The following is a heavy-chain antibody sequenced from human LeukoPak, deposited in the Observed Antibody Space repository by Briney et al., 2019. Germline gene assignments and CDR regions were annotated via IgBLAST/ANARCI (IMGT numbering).Heavy chain of an antibody. J-gene: IGHJ3*02. V-gene: IGHV5-51*01. D-gene: IGHD3-22*01. CDR1: GYSFTSYW. CDR2: IYPSDSDT. CDR3: ARPDYYDSSGYYYVGAFDI. Sequence: LGESLKISCKGSGYSFTSYWIGWVRQMPGKGLEWMGIIYPSDSDTRYSPSFQGQVTISADKSISTAYLQWSSLKASDTAMYYCARPDYYDSSGYYYVGAFDIWGQGTMVTVSS.